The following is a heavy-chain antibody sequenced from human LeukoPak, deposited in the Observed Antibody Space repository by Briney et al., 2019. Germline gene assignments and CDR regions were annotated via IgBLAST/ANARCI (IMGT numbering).Heavy chain of an antibody. Sequence: GGSLRLSCAASGFTFSNYWMSWVRQAPGKGLEWVANIKQDGSEKYYVGSVKGRFTISRDNAKNSLYLQMNSLTLEDTAVYYCAKPSWGYDSPFDYWGQGTLVTVSS. D-gene: IGHD5-12*01. CDR1: GFTFSNYW. V-gene: IGHV3-7*03. J-gene: IGHJ4*02. CDR2: IKQDGSEK. CDR3: AKPSWGYDSPFDY.